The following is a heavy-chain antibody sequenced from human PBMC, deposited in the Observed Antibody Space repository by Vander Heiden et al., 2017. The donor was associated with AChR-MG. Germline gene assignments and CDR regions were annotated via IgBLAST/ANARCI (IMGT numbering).Heavy chain of an antibody. CDR3: ARYHFEIQGVFDY. D-gene: IGHD3-10*01. Sequence: EVQLVESGGRLVKPGGSLRLSCAASGFTFSSYSMNWVRQAPGKGLEWVSSISSSSSYIYYADSVKGRFTISRDNAKNSLYLQMNSLRAEDTAVYYCARYHFEIQGVFDYWGQGTLVTVSS. CDR1: GFTFSSYS. CDR2: ISSSSSYI. V-gene: IGHV3-21*01. J-gene: IGHJ4*02.